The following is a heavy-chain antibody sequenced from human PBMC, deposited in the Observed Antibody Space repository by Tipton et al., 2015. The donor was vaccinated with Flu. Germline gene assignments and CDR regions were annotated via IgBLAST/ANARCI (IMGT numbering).Heavy chain of an antibody. CDR1: GDSITSGNYY. Sequence: LRLSCTVSGDSITSGNYYWTWIRQPAGKGLEWIGRMYTSGTAKYHPSFKGRVTMSVDTSKNQFSLKLSSVTAADTAFYYCARGSGSGTYVIFDYWGQGTLVSVSS. CDR3: ARGSGSGTYVIFDY. J-gene: IGHJ4*02. V-gene: IGHV4-61*02. CDR2: MYTSGTA. D-gene: IGHD3-10*01.